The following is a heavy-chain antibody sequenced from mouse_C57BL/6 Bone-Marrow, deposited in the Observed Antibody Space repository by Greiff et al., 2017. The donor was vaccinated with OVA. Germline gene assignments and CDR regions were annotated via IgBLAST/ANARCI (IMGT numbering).Heavy chain of an antibody. D-gene: IGHD2-5*01. Sequence: QVQLKESGAELVRPGASVTLSCKASGYTFTDYEMHWVKQTPVHGLEWIGAIDPETGGTAYNQKFKGKAILTADKSSSTAYMELRSLTSEDSAVYYCTRGYSNYYAMYYWGQGTSVTVSS. V-gene: IGHV1-15*01. CDR1: GYTFTDYE. CDR3: TRGYSNYYAMYY. J-gene: IGHJ4*01. CDR2: IDPETGGT.